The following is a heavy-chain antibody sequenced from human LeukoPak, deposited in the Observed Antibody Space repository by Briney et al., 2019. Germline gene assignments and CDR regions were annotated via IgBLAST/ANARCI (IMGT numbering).Heavy chain of an antibody. CDR2: ISGSGGST. J-gene: IGHJ6*03. CDR1: GFTFSNFA. CDR3: AKGGDSYYSYYYMDV. D-gene: IGHD2-21*02. Sequence: GGSLRLSCAASGFTFSNFAMTWVRQAPGKGLEWISAISGSGGSTYYADSVKGRFTISRDNSKSTLCLQMNSLRADDTAIYYCAKGGDSYYSYYYMDVWGKGTTVTVSS. V-gene: IGHV3-23*01.